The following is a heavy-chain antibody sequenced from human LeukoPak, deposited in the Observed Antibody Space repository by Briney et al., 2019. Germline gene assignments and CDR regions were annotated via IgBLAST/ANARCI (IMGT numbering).Heavy chain of an antibody. CDR2: IYYSGST. D-gene: IGHD2-21*02. CDR1: GDSISSGDYY. V-gene: IGHV4-30-4*01. CDR3: ARALKWAYCGGDCYSNWFDP. J-gene: IGHJ5*02. Sequence: SETLSLTCTVSGDSISSGDYYWSWIRQPPGKGLEWIGYIYYSGSTYYNPSLKSRVTISVDTSKNQFSLKLSSVTAADTAVYYCARALKWAYCGGDCYSNWFDPWGQGTLVTVSS.